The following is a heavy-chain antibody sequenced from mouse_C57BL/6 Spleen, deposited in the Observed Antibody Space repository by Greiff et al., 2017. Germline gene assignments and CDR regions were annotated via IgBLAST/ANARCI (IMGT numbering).Heavy chain of an antibody. Sequence: EVKLVESGGGLVKPGGSLKLSCAASGFTFSSYAMSWVRQTPEKRLEWVATLSDGGSYTYYPDNVKGRFTISRDNAKNNLYLQMSHLKSEDTAMYYCARRNYDYVFAYWGQGTLVTVSA. CDR3: ARRNYDYVFAY. D-gene: IGHD2-4*01. V-gene: IGHV5-4*03. CDR1: GFTFSSYA. J-gene: IGHJ3*01. CDR2: LSDGGSYT.